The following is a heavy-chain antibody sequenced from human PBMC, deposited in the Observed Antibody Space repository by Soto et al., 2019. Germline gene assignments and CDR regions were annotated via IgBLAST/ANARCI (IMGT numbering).Heavy chain of an antibody. J-gene: IGHJ4*02. Sequence: SVKVSCKDSGGLFSSFAISWVRQAPGQGLEWMGGIIPVFGTTNYAQKFQGRVTITADESTNTAYMELSSLTSDDTAMYYCARGGGPYVWFNEFWGKGTQVTVSS. D-gene: IGHD3-16*01. CDR2: IIPVFGTT. V-gene: IGHV1-69*13. CDR3: ARGGGPYVWFNEF. CDR1: GGLFSSFA.